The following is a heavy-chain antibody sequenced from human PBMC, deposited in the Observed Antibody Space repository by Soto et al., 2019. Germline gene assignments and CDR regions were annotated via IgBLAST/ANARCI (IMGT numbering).Heavy chain of an antibody. CDR3: ARVPRAKYYDFWSGYFPPSYYFDY. J-gene: IGHJ4*02. CDR2: ISSSSSYI. Sequence: EVQLVESGGGLVKPGGSLRLSCAASGFTFSSYSMNWVRQAPGKGLEWVSSISSSSSYIYYADSVKGRFTISRDNAKNSLYLQMNSLRAEDTAVYYCARVPRAKYYDFWSGYFPPSYYFDYWGQGTLVTVSS. V-gene: IGHV3-21*01. CDR1: GFTFSSYS. D-gene: IGHD3-3*01.